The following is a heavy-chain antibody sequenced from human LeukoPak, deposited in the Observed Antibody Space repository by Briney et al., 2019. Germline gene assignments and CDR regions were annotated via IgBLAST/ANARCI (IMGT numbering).Heavy chain of an antibody. D-gene: IGHD3-3*01. CDR2: ISGSGDET. CDR1: GFTFSSYA. V-gene: IGHV3-23*01. CDR3: AKDKTYYDFWSGHDAFDI. J-gene: IGHJ3*02. Sequence: PGGPLRLSCAASGFTFSSYAMSWVRQAPGKGLEWGSGISGSGDETYYADPVKGRFTISRDNSRVTLYLQMNSLRAEDTAVYHCAKDKTYYDFWSGHDAFDIWGQGTMVTVSS.